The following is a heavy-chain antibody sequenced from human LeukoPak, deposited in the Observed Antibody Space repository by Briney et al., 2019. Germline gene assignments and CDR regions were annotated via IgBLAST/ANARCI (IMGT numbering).Heavy chain of an antibody. D-gene: IGHD3-16*02. CDR2: INHSGST. Sequence: SETLSLTCAVYGGSFSGYYWSWIRQPPGKGLEWIGEINHSGSTNYNPSFKSRVTISVDTSKNQFSLKLSSVTAADTAVYYCARSSGYDYVWGSYRGPFAYWGQGTLVTVSS. J-gene: IGHJ4*02. CDR3: ARSSGYDYVWGSYRGPFAY. CDR1: GGSFSGYY. V-gene: IGHV4-34*01.